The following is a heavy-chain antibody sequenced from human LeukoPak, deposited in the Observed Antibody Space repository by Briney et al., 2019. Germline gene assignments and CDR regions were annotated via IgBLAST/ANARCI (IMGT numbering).Heavy chain of an antibody. CDR3: ARGRTSELWFGEKTFDY. V-gene: IGHV1-18*01. D-gene: IGHD3-10*01. J-gene: IGHJ4*02. Sequence: GASVKVSCEASGYTFTSYGISWVRQAPGQGLEWMGWISAYNGNTNYAQKLQGRVTMTTDTSTSTAYMELRSLRSDDTAVYYCARGRTSELWFGEKTFDYWGQGTLVTVSS. CDR1: GYTFTSYG. CDR2: ISAYNGNT.